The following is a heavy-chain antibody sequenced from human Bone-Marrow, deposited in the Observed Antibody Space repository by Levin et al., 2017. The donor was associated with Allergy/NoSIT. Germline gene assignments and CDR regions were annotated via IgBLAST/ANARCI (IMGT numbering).Heavy chain of an antibody. CDR2: IYSSLTT. D-gene: IGHD3-10*01. V-gene: IGHV4-59*01. Sequence: PSETLSLTCTVSGASISTAYWTWIRQPPGKGLEWIGYIYSSLTTKYNPSLKSRVTMSLDTSKNQFSLKLASVTAADTAVYYCATEAALVRGGFDAFDIWGRGTMVTVSS. CDR1: GASISTAY. J-gene: IGHJ3*02. CDR3: ATEAALVRGGFDAFDI.